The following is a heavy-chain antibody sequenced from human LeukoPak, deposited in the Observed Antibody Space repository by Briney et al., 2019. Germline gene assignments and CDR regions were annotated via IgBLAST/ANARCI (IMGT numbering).Heavy chain of an antibody. CDR3: ATYRSTSGYVDS. V-gene: IGHV4-59*08. D-gene: IGHD3-22*01. CDR2: IYYSGST. Sequence: SETLSLTCSVSGGSISSNYWSWFRQPPGKGLEWIGYIYYSGSTTYNPSLKSRVTISVDTSKTQFSLKLTSVTAADTAVYYCATYRSTSGYVDSWGQGTLVTVS. CDR1: GGSISSNY. J-gene: IGHJ4*02.